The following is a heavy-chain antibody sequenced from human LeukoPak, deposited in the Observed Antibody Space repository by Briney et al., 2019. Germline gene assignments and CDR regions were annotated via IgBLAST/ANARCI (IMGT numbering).Heavy chain of an antibody. J-gene: IGHJ4*02. D-gene: IGHD1-26*01. CDR3: ARGASYGRSDFDF. Sequence: SETLSLTCAVSGGSTNSGDHSWSWIRQPPGKGLEWIGYIYRSGSTYYNPSLRSRVSISIDRSNNQFSLRLTSVTAADTAVYYCARGASYGRSDFDFWGRGTLVIVSS. V-gene: IGHV4-30-2*01. CDR2: IYRSGST. CDR1: GGSTNSGDHS.